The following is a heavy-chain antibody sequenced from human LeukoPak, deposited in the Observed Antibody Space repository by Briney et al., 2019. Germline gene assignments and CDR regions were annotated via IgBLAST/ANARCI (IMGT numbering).Heavy chain of an antibody. D-gene: IGHD1-14*01. Sequence: GGSLRLSCAASGFTVGSNYMSWVRQAPGKGLEWVSVSCSDGRTYYADSVKGRFTISRDNSKNRLFLQMNSLRDDDTAVYYCARGEPFDPWGQGTLVTVSS. V-gene: IGHV3-66*01. J-gene: IGHJ5*02. CDR3: ARGEPFDP. CDR2: SCSDGRT. CDR1: GFTVGSNY.